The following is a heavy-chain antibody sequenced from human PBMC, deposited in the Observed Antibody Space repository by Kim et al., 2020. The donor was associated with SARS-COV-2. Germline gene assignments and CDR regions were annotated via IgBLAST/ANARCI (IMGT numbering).Heavy chain of an antibody. V-gene: IGHV3-15*01. Sequence: GGSLRLSCAASGFTFSNAWMSWVRQAPGKGLEWVGRIKSKTDGGTTDYAAPVKGRFTISRDDSKNTLYLQMNSLKTEDTAVYYCTTVPLRWYYDILTGYYPGPFDYWGQGTLVTVSS. D-gene: IGHD3-9*01. CDR1: GFTFSNAW. CDR3: TTVPLRWYYDILTGYYPGPFDY. J-gene: IGHJ4*02. CDR2: IKSKTDGGTT.